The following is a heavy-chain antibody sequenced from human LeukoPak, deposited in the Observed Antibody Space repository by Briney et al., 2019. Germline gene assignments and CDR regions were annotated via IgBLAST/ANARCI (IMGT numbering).Heavy chain of an antibody. CDR2: INHSGST. D-gene: IGHD3-3*01. CDR1: GGSFSGYY. J-gene: IGHJ3*02. V-gene: IGHV4-34*01. Sequence: SSETLSLTCAVYGGSFSGYYWSWIRQPPGKGLEWIGEINHSGSTNYNPSLKSRVSISVDMSKNQFYLKLSSVTAADTAVYYCARLRLWLRMNDAFDIWGQGTVVTVSS. CDR3: ARLRLWLRMNDAFDI.